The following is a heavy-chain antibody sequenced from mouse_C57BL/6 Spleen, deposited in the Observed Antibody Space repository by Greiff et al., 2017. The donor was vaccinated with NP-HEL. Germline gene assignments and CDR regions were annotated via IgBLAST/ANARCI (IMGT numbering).Heavy chain of an antibody. CDR1: GFTFSDAW. Sequence: EVKLVESGGGLVQPGGSMKLSCAASGFTFSDAWMDWVRQSPEKGLEWVAEIRNKANNHATYYAESVKGRFTISRDDSKSSVYLQMNSLRAEDTGIYYCTRTLYYYGSSFFFDYWGQGTTLTVSS. J-gene: IGHJ2*01. CDR3: TRTLYYYGSSFFFDY. CDR2: IRNKANNHAT. D-gene: IGHD1-1*01. V-gene: IGHV6-6*01.